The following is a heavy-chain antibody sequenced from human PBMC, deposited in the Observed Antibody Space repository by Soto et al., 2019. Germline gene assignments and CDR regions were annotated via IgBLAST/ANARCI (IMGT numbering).Heavy chain of an antibody. CDR1: GGSISSSSYY. CDR3: ARRSGCTGGSCYFST. J-gene: IGHJ4*02. Sequence: QVQLQESGPGLVKPSETLSLTCRVSGGSISSSSYYWGWVRQPPGKGLEWIGSIFYTGYTYYNPSLKSRVTMSLDTSMNQFSLRLSSVTAADTAVYYCARRSGCTGGSCYFSTWGQGTLVTVSS. CDR2: IFYTGYT. D-gene: IGHD2-15*01. V-gene: IGHV4-39*01.